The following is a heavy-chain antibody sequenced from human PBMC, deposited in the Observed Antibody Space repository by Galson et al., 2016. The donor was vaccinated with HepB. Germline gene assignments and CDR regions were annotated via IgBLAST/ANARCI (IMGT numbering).Heavy chain of an antibody. CDR1: GFTFVDYD. CDR3: TTGEWGVGPTYQYYYYGRDV. V-gene: IGHV3-49*03. J-gene: IGHJ6*02. CDR2: IRSKAYGGTT. D-gene: IGHD1-26*01. Sequence: SLRLSCATSGFTFVDYDMSWFRQAPGKGLEWVGFIRSKAYGGTTEYAASAKGRFTISRDDSRSIAYLQMNSLKTEDTAVYYCTTGEWGVGPTYQYYYYGRDVWGQGTTVTVS.